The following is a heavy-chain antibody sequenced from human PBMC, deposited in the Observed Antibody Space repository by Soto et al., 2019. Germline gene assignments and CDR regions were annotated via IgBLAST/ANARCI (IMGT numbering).Heavy chain of an antibody. J-gene: IGHJ5*01. CDR2: ISDDGSRT. D-gene: IGHD3-16*01. CDR3: VKGGWLDF. CDR1: GFIFSTFE. Sequence: GGSLRLSCAASGFIFSTFEMSWVRQAPGRGLEWVSFISDDGSRTYYADAVKGRFTISRDNSKHTLYLQMNSLTAEDTAVYACVKGGWLDFWGQGTLVTVSS. V-gene: IGHV3-23*01.